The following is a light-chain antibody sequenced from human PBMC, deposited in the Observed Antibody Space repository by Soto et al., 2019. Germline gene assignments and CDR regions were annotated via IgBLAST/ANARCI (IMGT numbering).Light chain of an antibody. J-gene: IGLJ1*01. CDR2: GNS. Sequence: QSAPTPPPPVSGAPGQRGTNSCTGSSSQIGAGYDVHWYQQLPGTAPKLLIYGNSNRPSGVPDRFSGSKSGTSASLAITGLQAEDEADYYCQSYDSSLSGYVFGTGTKVTVL. V-gene: IGLV1-40*01. CDR3: QSYDSSLSGYV. CDR1: SSQIGAGYD.